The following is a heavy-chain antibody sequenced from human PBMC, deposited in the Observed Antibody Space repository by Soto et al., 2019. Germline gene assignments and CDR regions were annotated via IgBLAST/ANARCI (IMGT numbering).Heavy chain of an antibody. V-gene: IGHV1-69*13. Sequence: SVKVSCKASGGTFSSYAISWVRQAPGQGLEWMGGIIPIFGTANYAQKFQGRVTITADESTSTAYMELSSLRSEDTAVYYCATQDSGYSYGYAHLYYYYGMDVWGQGTTVTVSS. CDR2: IIPIFGTA. J-gene: IGHJ6*02. CDR1: GGTFSSYA. D-gene: IGHD5-18*01. CDR3: ATQDSGYSYGYAHLYYYYGMDV.